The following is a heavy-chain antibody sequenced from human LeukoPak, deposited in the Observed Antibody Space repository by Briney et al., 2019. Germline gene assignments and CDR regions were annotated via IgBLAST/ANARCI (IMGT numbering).Heavy chain of an antibody. Sequence: GGSLRLSCAASGFTFSSYSMNWVRQAPGKGLEWVSSISSSSSYIYYADSVKGRFTISRDNAKNSLYLQMNSLRAEDTAVYYCAREGSYYGGNPTRQGYYYYYGMDVWGQGTTVTVSS. CDR1: GFTFSSYS. CDR2: ISSSSSYI. CDR3: AREGSYYGGNPTRQGYYYYYGMDV. V-gene: IGHV3-21*01. J-gene: IGHJ6*02. D-gene: IGHD4-23*01.